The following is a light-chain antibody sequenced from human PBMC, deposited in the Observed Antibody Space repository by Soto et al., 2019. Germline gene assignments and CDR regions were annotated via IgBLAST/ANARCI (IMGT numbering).Light chain of an antibody. Sequence: EIVLTQSPATLSLSPGERATLSCRASQSVSSYLAWYQQKPGQAPRLLIYDASNRATGLPARFSGSASGTDFTLIISSQEPEYFALYFTQNRTNCPPTCTFGQATKAEIK. CDR1: QSVSSY. CDR2: DAS. CDR3: QNRTNCPPTCT. J-gene: IGKJ1*01. V-gene: IGKV3-11*01.